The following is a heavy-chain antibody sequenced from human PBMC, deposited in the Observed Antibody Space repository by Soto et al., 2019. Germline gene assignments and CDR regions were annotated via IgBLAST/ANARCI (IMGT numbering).Heavy chain of an antibody. CDR1: EFTPSSNA. V-gene: IGHV3-23*01. Sequence: GGSLRLSCVASEFTPSSNAMSWVRQAPGKGLEWVSAISGSGGSTYYADSVKGRFTISRDNSKNTLYLQMNSLRAEDTAVYYCAKGARSPAGSRYSAYWGQGTLVTVSS. CDR2: ISGSGGST. D-gene: IGHD6-13*01. J-gene: IGHJ4*02. CDR3: AKGARSPAGSRYSAY.